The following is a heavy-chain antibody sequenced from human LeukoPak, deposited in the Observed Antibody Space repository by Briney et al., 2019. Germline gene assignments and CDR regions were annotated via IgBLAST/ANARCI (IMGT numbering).Heavy chain of an antibody. Sequence: GGSLRLSCAASGFTFSSYAMSWVRQAPGKGLEWVSAISGSGGSTYYADSVKGRFTISRDNSKNTLYLQMNSLRAEDTAVYYCAKERAPSWSGYDYFDYWGQGTLVTVSS. D-gene: IGHD3-3*01. CDR3: AKERAPSWSGYDYFDY. CDR2: ISGSGGST. V-gene: IGHV3-23*01. J-gene: IGHJ4*02. CDR1: GFTFSSYA.